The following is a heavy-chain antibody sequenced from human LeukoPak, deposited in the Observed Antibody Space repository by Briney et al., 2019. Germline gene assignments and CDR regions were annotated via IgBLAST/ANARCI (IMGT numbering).Heavy chain of an antibody. CDR2: ISGSGGST. J-gene: IGHJ4*02. CDR1: GFTFSSYA. Sequence: GGSLRLSCAASGFTFSSYAMSWVRQAPGKGLEWVSAISGSGGSTYYADSVKGRFTISRDNSKKTLYLQMNSLRAEDTAVYYCAKDLVVPAAIRGYSGYGSDFDYWGQGTLVTVSS. V-gene: IGHV3-23*01. CDR3: AKDLVVPAAIRGYSGYGSDFDY. D-gene: IGHD2-2*02.